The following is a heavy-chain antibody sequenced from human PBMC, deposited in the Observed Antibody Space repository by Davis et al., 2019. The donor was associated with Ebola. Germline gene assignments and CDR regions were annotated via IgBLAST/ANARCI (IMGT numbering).Heavy chain of an antibody. Sequence: GGSLRLSCAASGFTFSSYAMSWVRQAPGKGLEWVSAISGSGGSTYYADSVKGRFTISRDNSKNTLYLQMNGLRAEDTAVYYCAKGTAMVFGEFDYWGQGTLVTVSS. CDR2: ISGSGGST. V-gene: IGHV3-23*01. D-gene: IGHD5-18*01. J-gene: IGHJ4*02. CDR3: AKGTAMVFGEFDY. CDR1: GFTFSSYA.